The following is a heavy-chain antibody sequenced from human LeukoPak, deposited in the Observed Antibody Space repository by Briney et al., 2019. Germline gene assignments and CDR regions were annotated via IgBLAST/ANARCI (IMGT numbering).Heavy chain of an antibody. J-gene: IGHJ4*02. CDR2: ISPYNGDT. Sequence: ASVKVSCKTSGYIFTNYDINWVRQPPGQGLEWMGWISPYNGDTKYAQKFQDRGTMITDTYTSTTYMELRSLRSDDTAVYHCTRATGGLSDSWGQGTLVPVSS. V-gene: IGHV1-18*04. D-gene: IGHD1-1*01. CDR1: GYIFTNYD. CDR3: TRATGGLSDS.